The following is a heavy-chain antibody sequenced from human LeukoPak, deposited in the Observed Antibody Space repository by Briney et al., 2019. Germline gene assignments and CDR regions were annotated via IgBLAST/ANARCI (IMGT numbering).Heavy chain of an antibody. J-gene: IGHJ6*01. D-gene: IGHD6-13*01. CDR2: ISAYNGNT. V-gene: IGHV1-18*01. Sequence: ASVKVSCKASVYTFTSYGISWVRQAPGQGLERMGWISAYNGNTNSAQKLQGRVTMTTDTSTSTAYMELRSLRSDDTAVYYCASGAAANAYYYYYYGMDVWGQGATVTVSS. CDR1: VYTFTSYG. CDR3: ASGAAANAYYYYYYGMDV.